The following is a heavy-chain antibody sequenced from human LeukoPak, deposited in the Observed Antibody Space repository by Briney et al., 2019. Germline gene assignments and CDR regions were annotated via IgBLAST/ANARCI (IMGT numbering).Heavy chain of an antibody. Sequence: SETLSLTCAVYGGSFSGYYWSWIRQPPGKGLEWIWEINHSGSTNYYPSLKSRVTISVDTSKNQFSLKLSSVPDAETAVYYCARSPRGSYYDFWRPRDYFDYWGQGTLVTVSS. D-gene: IGHD3-3*01. CDR2: INHSGST. V-gene: IGHV4-34*01. J-gene: IGHJ4*02. CDR3: ARSPRGSYYDFWRPRDYFDY. CDR1: GGSFSGYY.